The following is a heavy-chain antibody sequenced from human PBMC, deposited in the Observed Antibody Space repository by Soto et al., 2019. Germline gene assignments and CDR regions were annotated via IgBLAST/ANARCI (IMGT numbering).Heavy chain of an antibody. CDR2: VHPSGST. CDR3: ARGKPSGYRFGPRNFFYYGLDV. CDR1: SASLGDHY. J-gene: IGHJ6*02. V-gene: IGHV4-34*01. Sequence: ASETLSLTCAVFSASLGDHYWGWIRQSPDKGREWIGEVHPSGSTDYNPSLKSRLTLSLDTSKNQFSLKVASVTGADTAVYFCARGKPSGYRFGPRNFFYYGLDVWGPGTTVTVSS. D-gene: IGHD5-18*01.